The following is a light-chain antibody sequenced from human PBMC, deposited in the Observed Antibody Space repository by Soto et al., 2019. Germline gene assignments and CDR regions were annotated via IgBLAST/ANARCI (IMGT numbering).Light chain of an antibody. CDR3: QQYNYWWP. Sequence: SLSAGTVSLSPVERSALCCRASQSVSSSNLAWYQQKPGQAPRLLIYGASTRATGIPARFSGSGSGTEFTLTISSLQSEDFAVYYCQQYNYWWPFGQGTKVDIK. J-gene: IGKJ1*01. CDR2: GAS. V-gene: IGKV3-15*01. CDR1: QSVSSSN.